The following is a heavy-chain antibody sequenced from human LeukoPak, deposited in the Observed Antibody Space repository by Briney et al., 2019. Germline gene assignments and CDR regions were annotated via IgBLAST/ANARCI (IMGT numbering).Heavy chain of an antibody. V-gene: IGHV3-30*18. CDR1: GFTFSSYG. D-gene: IGHD3-22*01. Sequence: GGSLRLSCAASGFTFSSYGMHWVRQAPGKGLEWVAVISYDGSNKYYADSVKGRFTISRDNSKNTLYLQMNSLRAEDTAVYYCAKGNLENYYDSSEGLDYWGQGTLVTVSS. J-gene: IGHJ4*02. CDR2: ISYDGSNK. CDR3: AKGNLENYYDSSEGLDY.